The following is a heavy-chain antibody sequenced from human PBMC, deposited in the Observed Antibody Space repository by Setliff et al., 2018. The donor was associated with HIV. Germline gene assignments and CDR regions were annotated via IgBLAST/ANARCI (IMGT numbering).Heavy chain of an antibody. CDR3: ARYGSGLDY. J-gene: IGHJ4*02. CDR1: GYIFTNFW. V-gene: IGHV5-51*01. D-gene: IGHD6-19*01. CDR2: VYPGDFDS. Sequence: PGESLKISCQASGYIFTNFWIGWVRQMPGKGLEWMGTVYPGDFDSIYNESFQGHVTMSVDKATRTAYLEWSSLKASDTAMYYCARYGSGLDYWGQGTLVTVSS.